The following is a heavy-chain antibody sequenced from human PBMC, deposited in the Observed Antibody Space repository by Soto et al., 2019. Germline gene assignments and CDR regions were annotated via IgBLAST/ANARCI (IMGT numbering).Heavy chain of an antibody. Sequence: QVQLVQSGAEVKKPGSSVKVSCKASGGTFSSYTISWVRQAPGQGLEWMGRIIPILGIANYAQKFQGRVTSTADKSTSTAYMELSSLRSEDTAVYYCARDGTGDDYYGMDVWGQGTTVTVSS. J-gene: IGHJ6*02. V-gene: IGHV1-69*08. CDR3: ARDGTGDDYYGMDV. CDR2: IIPILGIA. D-gene: IGHD7-27*01. CDR1: GGTFSSYT.